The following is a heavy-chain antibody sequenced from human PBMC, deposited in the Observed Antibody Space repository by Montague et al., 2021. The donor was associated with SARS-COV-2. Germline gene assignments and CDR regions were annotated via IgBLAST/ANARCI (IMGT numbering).Heavy chain of an antibody. CDR2: IDWDDDK. V-gene: IGHV2-70*11. CDR1: GFSLSTSGMC. D-gene: IGHD3-9*01. Sequence: PALMKPSKTLTLTCTFSGFSLSTSGMCVSWIRQPPGKALEWLARIDWDDDKYYSTSLKTRLTISKDTSKNQVVLTMTNMDPVDTATYYCARGYYDILTGYLDAFDIWGQGAMVTVSS. J-gene: IGHJ3*02. CDR3: ARGYYDILTGYLDAFDI.